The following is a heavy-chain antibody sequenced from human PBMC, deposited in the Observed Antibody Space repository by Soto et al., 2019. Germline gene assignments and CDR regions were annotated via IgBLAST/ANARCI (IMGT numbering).Heavy chain of an antibody. Sequence: GGSLRLSCAASGFTFSSYAMSWVRQAPGKGLEWVSAISGSGGSTYYADSVKGRFTISRDNSKNTLYLQMNSLRAEGTALYYCANPLFHDYYYYGMDVWGQGTTVTVSS. CDR2: ISGSGGST. CDR3: ANPLFHDYYYYGMDV. J-gene: IGHJ6*02. CDR1: GFTFSSYA. D-gene: IGHD3-10*02. V-gene: IGHV3-23*01.